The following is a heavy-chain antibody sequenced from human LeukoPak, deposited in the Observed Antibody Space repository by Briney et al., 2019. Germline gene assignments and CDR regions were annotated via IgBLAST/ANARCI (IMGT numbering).Heavy chain of an antibody. CDR1: GFTFRGHW. J-gene: IGHJ4*02. CDR2: INQGGSDK. D-gene: IGHD1-14*01. V-gene: IGHV3-7*01. Sequence: GGSLRLSCAAPGFTFRGHWMSSVRQAPGKGLEWVANINQGGSDKYYVDSVKGRFTISRDNANNLLYLQMNSLRGEDTAVYYCTRDRSRAEDDWGQGTLVTVSS. CDR3: TRDRSRAEDD.